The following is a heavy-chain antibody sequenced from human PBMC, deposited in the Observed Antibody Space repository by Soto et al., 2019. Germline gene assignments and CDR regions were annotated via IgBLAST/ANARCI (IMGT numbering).Heavy chain of an antibody. CDR1: GFTFSSYG. CDR2: IWYDGSNK. V-gene: IGHV3-33*01. CDR3: ARVGPYDYVWGSYRPLNYFDY. J-gene: IGHJ4*02. D-gene: IGHD3-16*02. Sequence: GGSLRLSCAASGFTFSSYGMHWVRQAPGKGLEWVAVIWYDGSNKYYADSVKGRFTISRDNSKNTLYLQMNSLRAEDTAVYYCARVGPYDYVWGSYRPLNYFDYWGQGTLVTVSS.